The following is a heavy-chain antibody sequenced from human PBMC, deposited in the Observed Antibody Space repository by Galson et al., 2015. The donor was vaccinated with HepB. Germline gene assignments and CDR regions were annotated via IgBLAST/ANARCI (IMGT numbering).Heavy chain of an antibody. CDR1: GFTFSSYA. Sequence: SLRLSCAASGFTFSSYAMSWVRQAPGKGLEWVSGISDSGGNTYCTDFVKGRFTISRDNSKNTLYLQMNSLRVEDTAIYYCAKASGNSWYIFDSWGQGTLVTVSS. J-gene: IGHJ4*02. V-gene: IGHV3-23*01. CDR3: AKASGNSWYIFDS. CDR2: ISDSGGNT. D-gene: IGHD6-13*01.